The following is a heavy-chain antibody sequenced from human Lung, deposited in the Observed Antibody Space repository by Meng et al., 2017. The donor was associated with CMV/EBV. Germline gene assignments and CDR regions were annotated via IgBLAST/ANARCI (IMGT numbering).Heavy chain of an antibody. V-gene: IGHV3-21*01. J-gene: IGHJ6*02. Sequence: GESLKISCEASGFNFSTYSLNWVRQAPGKGLEWVAFISRSTHYIYYADSVKARFTISRDTAKNSVYLQMNSLRAEDTAVYYCARDDGSGNVYDFYYGMDVWGQGTXVTGSS. CDR1: GFNFSTYS. CDR3: ARDDGSGNVYDFYYGMDV. CDR2: ISRSTHYI. D-gene: IGHD3-10*01.